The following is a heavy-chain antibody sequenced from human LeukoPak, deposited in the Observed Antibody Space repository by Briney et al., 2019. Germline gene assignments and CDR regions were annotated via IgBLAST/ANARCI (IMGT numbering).Heavy chain of an antibody. J-gene: IGHJ4*02. CDR2: IIGRGDST. Sequence: GGSLRLSCATSGFSFSSYAMSWVRQAPGTGLEWVSSIIGRGDSTFYADSVKGRFTNSRDNSKKTLYLQMNNLRAEDTAVYYCAKRLSGYYYFDSWGQGILVTVSS. D-gene: IGHD3-3*01. CDR3: AKRLSGYYYFDS. V-gene: IGHV3-23*01. CDR1: GFSFSSYA.